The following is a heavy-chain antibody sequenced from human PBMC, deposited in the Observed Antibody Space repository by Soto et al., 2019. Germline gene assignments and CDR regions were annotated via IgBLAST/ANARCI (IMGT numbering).Heavy chain of an antibody. CDR3: AKASRAVARGLKLRFHSWYFDY. V-gene: IGHV3-30*18. J-gene: IGHJ4*02. D-gene: IGHD6-19*01. CDR2: ISYDGSNK. CDR1: GFTFSSYG. Sequence: PGGSLRLSCAASGFTFSSYGMHWVRQAPGKGLEWVAVISYDGSNKYYADSVKGRFTISRDNSKNKLYLQMNSLRAEDTAVYYCAKASRAVARGLKLRFHSWYFDYWGQGTLVTV.